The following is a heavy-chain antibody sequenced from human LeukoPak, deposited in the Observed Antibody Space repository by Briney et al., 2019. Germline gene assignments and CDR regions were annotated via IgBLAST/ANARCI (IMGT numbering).Heavy chain of an antibody. D-gene: IGHD6-13*01. V-gene: IGHV1-2*02. CDR3: AREAAAPGDY. Sequence: ASVKVSCKTSGYRFTGYYLHWVRQAPGQGLEWMGWINPNSGGTNYAQKFQGRVTMTRDTSISTAYMELSRLRSDDTAVYYCAREAAAPGDYWGQGTLVTVSS. CDR2: INPNSGGT. CDR1: GYRFTGYY. J-gene: IGHJ4*02.